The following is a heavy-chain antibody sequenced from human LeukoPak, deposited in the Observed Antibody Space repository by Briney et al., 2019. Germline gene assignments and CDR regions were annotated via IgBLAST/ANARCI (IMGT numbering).Heavy chain of an antibody. V-gene: IGHV3-30*18. CDR1: GFTFSSYG. Sequence: GGSLRLSCAASGFTFSSYGMHWVRQAPGKGLEWVAVISYDGSNKYYADSVKGRFTISRDNSKNTLYLQMTTLRVEDTAVYYCAKSWNYYDSSGDDALDIWGQGTMVTVSS. J-gene: IGHJ3*02. CDR2: ISYDGSNK. D-gene: IGHD3-22*01. CDR3: AKSWNYYDSSGDDALDI.